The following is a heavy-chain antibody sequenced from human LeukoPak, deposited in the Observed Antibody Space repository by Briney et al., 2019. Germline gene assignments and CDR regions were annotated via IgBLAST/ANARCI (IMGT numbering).Heavy chain of an antibody. CDR3: AREIEQLASSWFDP. Sequence: SETLSLTCTVSGGSISSYYWSWIRQPPGKGLEWIGYIYISGSTNYNPSLKSRVTISVDTSKNQFSLKLSSVTAADTAAYYCAREIEQLASSWFDPWGQGTLVTVSS. V-gene: IGHV4-4*09. CDR1: GGSISSYY. J-gene: IGHJ5*02. D-gene: IGHD6-6*01. CDR2: IYISGST.